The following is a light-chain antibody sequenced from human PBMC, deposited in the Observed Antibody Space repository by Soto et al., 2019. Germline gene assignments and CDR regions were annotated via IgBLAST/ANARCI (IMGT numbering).Light chain of an antibody. J-gene: IGKJ1*01. Sequence: DIQMTQSPPSLSASVGDRVTITCRASQSISTYLNWYQQKPGKAPNLLIYAASSLQSGVPSRFSGSGSGTVFTLTIRSLQTEDFATYYCQQAFGTPRTFGQGTKVEIK. CDR2: AAS. CDR3: QQAFGTPRT. CDR1: QSISTY. V-gene: IGKV1-39*01.